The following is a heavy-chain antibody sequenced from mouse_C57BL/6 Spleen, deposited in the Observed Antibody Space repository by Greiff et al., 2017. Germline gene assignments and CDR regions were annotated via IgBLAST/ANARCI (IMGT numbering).Heavy chain of an antibody. J-gene: IGHJ1*03. Sequence: QVQLQQPGAELVKPGASVKLSCKASGYTFTSYWMHWVKQRPGQGLEWIGMIHPNSGSTNYNEKFKSKATLTVDKASSTAYMQLSSLTSEDSAVYYCARQVFITTVVATPDWYFDVWGTGTTVTVSS. CDR1: GYTFTSYW. CDR2: IHPNSGST. D-gene: IGHD1-1*01. CDR3: ARQVFITTVVATPDWYFDV. V-gene: IGHV1-64*01.